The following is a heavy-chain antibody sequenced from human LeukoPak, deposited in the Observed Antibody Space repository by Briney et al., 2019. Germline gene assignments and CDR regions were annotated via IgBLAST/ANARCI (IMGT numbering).Heavy chain of an antibody. CDR1: GFTFSRYS. D-gene: IGHD6-19*01. V-gene: IGHV3-64D*09. CDR2: ISSNGGST. J-gene: IGHJ4*02. Sequence: GGSLRLSCSASGFTFSRYSMHWVPQAPGKGLEYILAISSNGGSTFHADSVKGRFTISRDNSKNTLYLQMSSLRPEDTAVYFCVKGGSSGWYGDYWGQGALVTVSS. CDR3: VKGGSSGWYGDY.